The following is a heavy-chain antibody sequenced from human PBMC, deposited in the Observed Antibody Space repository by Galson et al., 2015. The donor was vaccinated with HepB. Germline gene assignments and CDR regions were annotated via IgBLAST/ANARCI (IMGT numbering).Heavy chain of an antibody. CDR3: ARVRSEDYYYYGMDV. CDR2: IWYDGSNK. J-gene: IGHJ6*02. Sequence: SLRLSCAASGFTFSSYGMHWVRQAPGKGLEWVAVIWYDGSNKYYADSVKGRFTISRDNSKNTLYLQMNSLRAEDTAVYYCARVRSEDYYYYGMDVWGQGTTVTVSS. V-gene: IGHV3-33*08. D-gene: IGHD3-3*01. CDR1: GFTFSSYG.